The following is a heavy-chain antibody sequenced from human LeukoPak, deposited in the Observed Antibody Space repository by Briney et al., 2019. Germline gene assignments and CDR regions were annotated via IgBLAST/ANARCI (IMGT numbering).Heavy chain of an antibody. J-gene: IGHJ4*02. CDR2: IYNSGST. D-gene: IGHD1-26*01. CDR3: ARDHGSSGFNY. CDR1: GGSISSYY. Sequence: ASETLSLTCTVSGGSISSYYSSWIRQPPGTGLEWIGYIYNSGSTNYSPSLKSRVTISVDTTKNQLSLKLNSVTAADTAVYYCARDHGSSGFNYWGQGTLVTVSS. V-gene: IGHV4-59*01.